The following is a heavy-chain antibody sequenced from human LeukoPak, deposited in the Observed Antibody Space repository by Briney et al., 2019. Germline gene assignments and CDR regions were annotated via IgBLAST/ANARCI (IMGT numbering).Heavy chain of an antibody. CDR2: IYSGGST. V-gene: IGHV3-53*01. Sequence: PGGSLRLSCAASGFTVSSNYMTWVRQAPGKGLEWVSIIYSGGSTYYADSVKGRFTISRDNPKNTLYLQMNGLRAEDTAVYYCARGSLRGFGELSYWGQGTLITVSS. CDR1: GFTVSSNY. J-gene: IGHJ4*02. CDR3: ARGSLRGFGELSY. D-gene: IGHD3-16*02.